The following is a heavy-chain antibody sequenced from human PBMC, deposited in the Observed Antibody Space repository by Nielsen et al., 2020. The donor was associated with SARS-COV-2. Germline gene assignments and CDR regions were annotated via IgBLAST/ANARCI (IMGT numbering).Heavy chain of an antibody. J-gene: IGHJ4*02. D-gene: IGHD6-19*01. Sequence: GESLKISCAASGFTFSDHYMTWIRQTPGKGLEWVSYITNTDAKYYADSVKGRFTISGDNAQSSLYLHMNSLRAEDTAVYYCASSGWLDHWGQGTLVTVSS. CDR2: ITNTDAK. CDR1: GFTFSDHY. CDR3: ASSGWLDH. V-gene: IGHV3-11*04.